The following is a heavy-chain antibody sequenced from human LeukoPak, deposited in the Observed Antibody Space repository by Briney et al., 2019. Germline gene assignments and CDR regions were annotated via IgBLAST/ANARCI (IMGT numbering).Heavy chain of an antibody. CDR3: ARGYSNYGYTFDM. Sequence: GGSLRLSCAASGFTVSSNYMSWVRQAPGKGLEWVSFIYADGNTYYADSVKGRFTISRDNAKNSLYLQMNSLRAEDTAVYHCARGYSNYGYTFDMWGQGTMVTVSS. CDR2: IYADGNT. D-gene: IGHD4-11*01. V-gene: IGHV3-53*01. J-gene: IGHJ3*02. CDR1: GFTVSSNY.